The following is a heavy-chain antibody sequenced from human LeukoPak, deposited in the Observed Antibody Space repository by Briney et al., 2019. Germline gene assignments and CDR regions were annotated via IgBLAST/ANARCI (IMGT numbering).Heavy chain of an antibody. D-gene: IGHD1-1*01. V-gene: IGHV3-74*01. CDR3: ARDTLD. CDR1: GLTFSKFW. CDR2: IDSDGSST. Sequence: SGGSPRLSCAASGLTFSKFWMHWVRQAPGKGLMWVSRIDSDGSSTSYADSVKGRFTISRDNAKNMLYLQMNSLRAEDTAIYYCARDTLDWGQGTLVSVTS. J-gene: IGHJ4*02.